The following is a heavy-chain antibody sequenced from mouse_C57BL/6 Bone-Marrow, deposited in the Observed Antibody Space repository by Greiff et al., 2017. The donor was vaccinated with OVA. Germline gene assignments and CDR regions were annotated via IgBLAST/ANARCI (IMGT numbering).Heavy chain of an antibody. V-gene: IGHV1-82*01. CDR2: IYPGDGDT. CDR1: GYAFSSSW. D-gene: IGHD1-1*01. CDR3: ARGIYYYGSSYVAWVY. Sequence: VQLQQSGPELVKPGASVKISCKASGYAFSSSWMNWVKQRPGKGLEWIGRIYPGDGDTNYNGKFKGKATLTADKSSSTAYMQPGSLTSEDSAVYFCARGIYYYGSSYVAWVYWGQGTLVTVSA. J-gene: IGHJ3*01.